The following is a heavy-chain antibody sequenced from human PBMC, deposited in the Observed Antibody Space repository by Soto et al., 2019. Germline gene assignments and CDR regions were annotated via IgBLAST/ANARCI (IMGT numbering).Heavy chain of an antibody. Sequence: SVKVSCKASGGTFSSYAISWVRQAPGQGLEWMGGIIPIFGTANYAQKFQGRVTITADESTSTAYMELSSLRSEDTAVYYCATGGGSWYSGSNWFDPWGQGTLVTVSS. V-gene: IGHV1-69*13. CDR3: ATGGGSWYSGSNWFDP. CDR1: GGTFSSYA. D-gene: IGHD6-13*01. CDR2: IIPIFGTA. J-gene: IGHJ5*02.